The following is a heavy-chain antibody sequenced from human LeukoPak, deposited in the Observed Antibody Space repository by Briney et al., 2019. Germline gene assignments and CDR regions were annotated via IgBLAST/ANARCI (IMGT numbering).Heavy chain of an antibody. D-gene: IGHD1-26*01. V-gene: IGHV3-23*01. CDR3: AEDQRWESPHYLDS. J-gene: IGHJ4*02. Sequence: GGSLRLSCAASGFTFSSSAKSWVRQVPGKGLEWVSGISASGGSTYYADSVRGRFTISRDNSKNTLYVQMNSLRDEDTAVYYCAEDQRWESPHYLDSWGQGTLATVSS. CDR2: ISASGGST. CDR1: GFTFSSSA.